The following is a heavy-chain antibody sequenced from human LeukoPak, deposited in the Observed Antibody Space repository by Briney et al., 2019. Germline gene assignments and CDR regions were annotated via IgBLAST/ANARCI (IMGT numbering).Heavy chain of an antibody. V-gene: IGHV1-69*01. J-gene: IGHJ4*02. CDR3: ARGHYGSGSYDFDY. D-gene: IGHD3-10*01. Sequence: GASVKVSCKASGGTFSSYAISWVRQAPGQGLEWMGGIIPIFGTANYAQKFQGRVTITADESTSTAYMELSSLRSRDTAVYYCARGHYGSGSYDFDYWGQGTLVTVSS. CDR2: IIPIFGTA. CDR1: GGTFSSYA.